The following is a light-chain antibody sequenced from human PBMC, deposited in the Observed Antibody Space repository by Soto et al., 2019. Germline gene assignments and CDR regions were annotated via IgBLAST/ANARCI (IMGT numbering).Light chain of an antibody. Sequence: DIQMTQSPSSLSASVGDRVTITCRASQGINSHLNWYQLRPGKAPKLLIIAASSLQSGVPSRFSGSGYGTDFTLTITSLQSEDFATYCCQHSHSTPLTFGGGTKVEI. CDR3: QHSHSTPLT. J-gene: IGKJ4*01. V-gene: IGKV1-39*01. CDR2: AAS. CDR1: QGINSH.